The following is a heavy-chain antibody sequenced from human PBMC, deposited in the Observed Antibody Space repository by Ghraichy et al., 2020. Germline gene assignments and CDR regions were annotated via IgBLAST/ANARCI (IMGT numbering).Heavy chain of an antibody. Sequence: GESLRLSCAASGFTVSTCGMHWVRQAPGKGLEWVAVITYDGNDKYYADSVKGRFTISRDTSQNTLSLQMDSLRVEDTAVYYCVKEQSSGWYRTADYWGQGTLVTVSS. J-gene: IGHJ4*02. V-gene: IGHV3-30*18. CDR3: VKEQSSGWYRTADY. CDR2: ITYDGNDK. CDR1: GFTVSTCG. D-gene: IGHD6-13*01.